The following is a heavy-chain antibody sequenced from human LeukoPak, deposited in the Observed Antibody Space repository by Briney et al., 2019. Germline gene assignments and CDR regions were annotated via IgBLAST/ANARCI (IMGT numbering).Heavy chain of an antibody. V-gene: IGHV4-39*07. Sequence: PSETLSLTCGVSGGSISSGSYYWGWIRQPPGKGLEWIGNIYYSGRTYDNPSLKSRVSISLDTSKNHFSLKLSSVTAADTAVYYCARLRVRGYGYGPWEGPTWLDYWGQGTLVTVSS. CDR3: ARLRVRGYGYGPWEGPTWLDY. CDR2: IYYSGRT. D-gene: IGHD5-18*01. J-gene: IGHJ4*02. CDR1: GGSISSGSYY.